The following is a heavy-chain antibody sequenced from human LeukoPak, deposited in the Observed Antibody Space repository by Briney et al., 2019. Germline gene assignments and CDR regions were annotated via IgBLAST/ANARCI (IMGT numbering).Heavy chain of an antibody. Sequence: GRSLRLSRAVYGFIFSDYGFHWVRQAPGKGLEWVAVTRFDGSIKQYADSVKGRFTISRDDSKNTLYLQMNFLKSEDTAVYYCARWGGTRQYYFDYWGQGTLVTVSS. CDR2: TRFDGSIK. V-gene: IGHV3-33*01. CDR3: ARWGGTRQYYFDY. CDR1: GFIFSDYG. J-gene: IGHJ4*02. D-gene: IGHD1-1*01.